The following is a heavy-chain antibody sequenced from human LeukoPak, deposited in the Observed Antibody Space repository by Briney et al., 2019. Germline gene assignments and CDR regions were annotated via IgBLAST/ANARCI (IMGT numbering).Heavy chain of an antibody. J-gene: IGHJ3*02. CDR1: GGSISSSSYY. Sequence: SETLSLTCTVSGGSISSSSYYWGWIRQPPGKGLEWIGSIYYSGSTYYNPSLKSRVTISVDTSKNQFSLKLSSVTAADTAVYYCARPYGNWDSSGPRALLNAFDIWGQGTMVTVSS. D-gene: IGHD3-22*01. V-gene: IGHV4-39*01. CDR2: IYYSGST. CDR3: ARPYGNWDSSGPRALLNAFDI.